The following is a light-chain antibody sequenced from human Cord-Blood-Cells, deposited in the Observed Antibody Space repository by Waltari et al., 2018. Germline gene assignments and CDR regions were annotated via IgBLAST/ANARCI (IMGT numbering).Light chain of an antibody. V-gene: IGKV3-15*01. Sequence: EIVMTQSPATLSVSPGERATLSCRASQSVRRNLAWYQQKPGQAPRLLIYGASTRATGIPARFSGSGSGTEFTLTISSLQSEDFAVYYCQQYNNWPPLTFGQGTKVEIK. CDR3: QQYNNWPPLT. CDR2: GAS. J-gene: IGKJ1*01. CDR1: QSVRRN.